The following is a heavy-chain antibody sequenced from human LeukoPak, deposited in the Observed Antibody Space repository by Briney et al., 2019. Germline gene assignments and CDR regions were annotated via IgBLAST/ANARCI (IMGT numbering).Heavy chain of an antibody. CDR2: INPNSGGT. Sequence: EASVKVSCKASGYTFTGYYMHWVRQAPGQGLEWMGWINPNSGGTNYAQKFQGRVTMTRDTSISTAYMELSRLRSDDTAVYYCARYSYGYNWFDPWGQGTLVTVSS. J-gene: IGHJ5*02. V-gene: IGHV1-2*02. D-gene: IGHD5-18*01. CDR3: ARYSYGYNWFDP. CDR1: GYTFTGYY.